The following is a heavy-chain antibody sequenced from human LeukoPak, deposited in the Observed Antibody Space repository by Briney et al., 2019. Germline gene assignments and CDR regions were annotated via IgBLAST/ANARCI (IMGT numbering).Heavy chain of an antibody. CDR3: ARGGSYPNYYGMDV. D-gene: IGHD1-26*01. Sequence: GGSLRLSCAASGLTFSDYYMSWIRQAPGKGLEWVSYIGSSGSTTYYADSVKGRFTISRDNAKNSLYLQMNSLRAEDTAVYYCARGGSYPNYYGMDVWGQGTTVTVSS. V-gene: IGHV3-11*01. CDR1: GLTFSDYY. CDR2: IGSSGSTT. J-gene: IGHJ6*02.